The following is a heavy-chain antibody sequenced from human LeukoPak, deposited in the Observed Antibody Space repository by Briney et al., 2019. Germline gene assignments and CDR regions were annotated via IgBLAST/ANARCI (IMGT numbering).Heavy chain of an antibody. J-gene: IGHJ4*02. Sequence: GASVKVSCKSSGHTFTSYGINWERQAPGQGLEWMGWISVYNGNTYYAQKFQGRITMTTDTSTSTAYMDLRSLRSDDTAVYYCASAQAIAGAGSYFDYWGQGTLVTVSS. CDR1: GHTFTSYG. D-gene: IGHD6-19*01. CDR2: ISVYNGNT. CDR3: ASAQAIAGAGSYFDY. V-gene: IGHV1-18*01.